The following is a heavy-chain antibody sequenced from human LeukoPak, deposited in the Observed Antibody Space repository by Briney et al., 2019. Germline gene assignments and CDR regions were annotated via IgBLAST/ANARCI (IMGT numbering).Heavy chain of an antibody. CDR2: IIPILGTA. CDR1: GGTFSTYT. V-gene: IGHV1-69*16. CDR3: ARATVYYDFLTGFDP. Sequence: SVKVSCKASGGTFSTYTTNWVRQAPGQGLEWMGGIIPILGTANYAQKFQGRVTITADESTSTAYMELSSLRSEDTAVYYCARATVYYDFLTGFDPWGQGTLVTVSS. D-gene: IGHD3-9*01. J-gene: IGHJ5*02.